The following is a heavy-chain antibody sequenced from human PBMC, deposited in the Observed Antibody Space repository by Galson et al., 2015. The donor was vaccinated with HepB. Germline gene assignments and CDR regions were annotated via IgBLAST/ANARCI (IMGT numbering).Heavy chain of an antibody. Sequence: SLRLSCAASGFTFNNYAINWVRQAPGKGLERVAVISYDGINKWYADSVKGRFTISRDNSKNTVYLQINSLRAEDTAVYFCAVCFSTSRYAAENFQHWGQGTLVTVSS. J-gene: IGHJ1*01. V-gene: IGHV3-30-3*01. D-gene: IGHD2-2*01. CDR2: ISYDGINK. CDR1: GFTFNNYA. CDR3: AVCFSTSRYAAENFQH.